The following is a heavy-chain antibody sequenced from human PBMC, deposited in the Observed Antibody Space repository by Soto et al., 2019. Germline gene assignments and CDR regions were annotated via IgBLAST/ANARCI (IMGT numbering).Heavy chain of an antibody. CDR2: INHSGST. D-gene: IGHD6-13*01. V-gene: IGHV4-34*01. CDR3: ARVKQQLVRWWFDP. J-gene: IGHJ5*02. Sequence: SETLSLTCAVYGGSFSGYYWSWIRQPPGKGLEWIGEINHSGSTNYNPSLKSRVTISVDTSKNQFSLKLSSVTAADTAVYYCARVKQQLVRWWFDPWGQGTLVT. CDR1: GGSFSGYY.